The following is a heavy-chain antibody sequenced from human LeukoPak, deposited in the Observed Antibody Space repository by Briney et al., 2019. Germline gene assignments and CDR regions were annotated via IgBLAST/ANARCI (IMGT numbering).Heavy chain of an antibody. CDR2: IKQDGSEK. V-gene: IGHV3-7*01. Sequence: RPGGSLRLSCAASGFTFSSYWMSWVRQAPGKGLEWVANIKQDGSEKYYVDSVKGRFTISRDNAKNSLYLQMNSLRAEDTAVYYCARDPSMVRGPAMDVWGKGTTVTVSS. CDR1: GFTFSSYW. CDR3: ARDPSMVRGPAMDV. D-gene: IGHD3-10*01. J-gene: IGHJ6*03.